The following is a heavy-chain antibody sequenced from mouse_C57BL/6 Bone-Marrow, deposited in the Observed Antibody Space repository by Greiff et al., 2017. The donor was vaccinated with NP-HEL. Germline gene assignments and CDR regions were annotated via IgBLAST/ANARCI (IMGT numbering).Heavy chain of an antibody. CDR2: INPNNGGT. D-gene: IGHD2-5*01. V-gene: IGHV1-26*01. J-gene: IGHJ3*01. CDR1: GYTFTDYY. Sequence: EVQLKESGPELVKPGASVKISCKASGYTFTDYYMNWVKQSHGKSLEWIGDINPNNGGTSYNQKFKGKATLTVDKSSSTAYMELRSLTSEDSAVYYCARDSNLEAWFAYWGQGTLVTVSA. CDR3: ARDSNLEAWFAY.